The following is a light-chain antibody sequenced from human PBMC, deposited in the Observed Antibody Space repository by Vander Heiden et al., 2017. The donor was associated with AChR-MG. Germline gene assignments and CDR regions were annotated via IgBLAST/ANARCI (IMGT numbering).Light chain of an antibody. CDR1: QTISTW. CDR2: KAS. J-gene: IGKJ1*01. V-gene: IGKV1-5*03. Sequence: DIQMTQSPSSLCASVGDRVTNTGRDSQTISTWLAWYQHKPGKAPTLLIYKASTLEEGVPSRFTGSGSGTEFTLTINNLQPDDSATYYCHHYSGYWTFGQGTKVEIK. CDR3: HHYSGYWT.